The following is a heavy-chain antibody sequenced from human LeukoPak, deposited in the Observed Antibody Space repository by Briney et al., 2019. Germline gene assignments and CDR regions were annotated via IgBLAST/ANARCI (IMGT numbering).Heavy chain of an antibody. J-gene: IGHJ4*02. CDR1: GFTFDDYA. CDR2: ISWNSGST. Sequence: GGSLRLSCAASGFTFDDYAMHWVRQAPGKGLEWVSSISWNSGSTGYADSVKGRFTISRDNAKNSLYLQMNSLRAEDTAVYYCAKEIATGYTTTYYFDYWGQGTLVTVSS. D-gene: IGHD5-12*01. V-gene: IGHV3-9*01. CDR3: AKEIATGYTTTYYFDY.